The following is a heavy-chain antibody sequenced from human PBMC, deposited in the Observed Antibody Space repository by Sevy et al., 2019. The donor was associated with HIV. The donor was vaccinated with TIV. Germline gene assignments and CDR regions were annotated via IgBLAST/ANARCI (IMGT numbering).Heavy chain of an antibody. CDR1: GFTFSSYG. Sequence: GVSLRLSCAASGFTFSSYGMHWVRQAPGKGLEWVAVIWNDRSNKHYADSVKGRFTISRDNSKNTLYLQMNSLRADDTAVYYCASLPNNYYDSSGYSGNDAFDVWGQGTMVTVSS. CDR3: ASLPNNYYDSSGYSGNDAFDV. CDR2: IWNDRSNK. V-gene: IGHV3-33*01. J-gene: IGHJ3*01. D-gene: IGHD3-22*01.